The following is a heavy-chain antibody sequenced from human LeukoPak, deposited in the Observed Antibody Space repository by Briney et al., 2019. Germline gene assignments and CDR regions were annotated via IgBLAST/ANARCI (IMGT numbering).Heavy chain of an antibody. CDR3: ARVPGAAYYYGMDA. Sequence: ASVKVSCKASGYTFTSYGISWVRQAPGQGLEWMGWISAYNGNTNYAQKLQGRVTMTTDTSTSTAYMELRSLRSDDTAVYYCARVPGAAYYYGMDAWGKGTTVTVSS. J-gene: IGHJ6*04. D-gene: IGHD2-15*01. V-gene: IGHV1-18*04. CDR1: GYTFTSYG. CDR2: ISAYNGNT.